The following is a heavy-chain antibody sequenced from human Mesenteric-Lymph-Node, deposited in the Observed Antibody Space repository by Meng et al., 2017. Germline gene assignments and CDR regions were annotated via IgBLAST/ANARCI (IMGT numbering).Heavy chain of an antibody. D-gene: IGHD6-13*01. V-gene: IGHV3-21*01. Sequence: GESLKISCAASGFTFSSYSMNWVRQAPGKGLEWVSSISSSSSYIYYADSAKGRFTISRDNAKNSLYLQMNSLRAEDTAVYYCASARDSIAAAAIDAFDIWGQGTMVTVSS. CDR1: GFTFSSYS. J-gene: IGHJ3*02. CDR3: ASARDSIAAAAIDAFDI. CDR2: ISSSSSYI.